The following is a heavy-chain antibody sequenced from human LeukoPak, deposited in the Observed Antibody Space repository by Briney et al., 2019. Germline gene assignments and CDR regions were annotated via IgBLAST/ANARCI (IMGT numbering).Heavy chain of an antibody. CDR1: GGSISSGGYS. V-gene: IGHV4-30-2*01. CDR2: IYHSGST. Sequence: SQTLSLTCAVSGGSISSGGYSWSWIRQPPGKGLEWIGYIYHSGSTYYNPSLKSRVTISVDRSKNQFSLELSSVTAADTAVYYCASLYSYGYASRDYWGQGTLVTVSS. CDR3: ASLYSYGYASRDY. J-gene: IGHJ4*02. D-gene: IGHD5-18*01.